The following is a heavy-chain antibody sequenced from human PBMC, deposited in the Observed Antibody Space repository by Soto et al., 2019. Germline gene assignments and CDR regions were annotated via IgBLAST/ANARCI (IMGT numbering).Heavy chain of an antibody. V-gene: IGHV3-23*01. CDR2: INGRGSST. Sequence: GGSLRLSCAASGFTFGYFARNWVRQAPGKGLEWVSTINGRGSSTYYADSVKGRFTISRYNSKNTPYLLLNGLRAEDTAIYYCAKDQGPQAGIWKGPARYGMDVWGPGTAFTDSS. CDR3: AKDQGPQAGIWKGPARYGMDV. D-gene: IGHD1-1*01. CDR1: GFTFGYFA. J-gene: IGHJ6*02.